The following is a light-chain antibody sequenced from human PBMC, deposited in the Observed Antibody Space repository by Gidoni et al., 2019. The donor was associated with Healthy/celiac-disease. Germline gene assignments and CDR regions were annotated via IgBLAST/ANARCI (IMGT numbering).Light chain of an antibody. V-gene: IGKV1-39*01. CDR3: QQSYRTPPN. J-gene: IGKJ4*01. CDR1: QSISSY. CDR2: AAS. Sequence: DIQMTQSPSSLSASVGDRVTITCRASQSISSYLNWYQQKPGKAPKLLIYAASSLQSGVPSRFSGSGSGTDFTLTISSLQPEDFATYYCQQSYRTPPNFGGGTKVEIK.